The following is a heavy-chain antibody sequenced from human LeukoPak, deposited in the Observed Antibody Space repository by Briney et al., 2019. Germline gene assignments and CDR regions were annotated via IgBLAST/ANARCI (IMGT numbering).Heavy chain of an antibody. V-gene: IGHV3-21*01. J-gene: IGHJ6*04. CDR2: ISSSSSYI. Sequence: GSLRLSCAASGFTFSSYSMNWVRQAPGKGLEWVSSISSSSSYIYYADSVKGRFTISRDNAKNSLYLQMNSLRAEDTAVYYCARETSLTGYYWKRAVYGMDVWGKGTTVTVSS. CDR3: ARETSLTGYYWKRAVYGMDV. CDR1: GFTFSSYS. D-gene: IGHD3-9*01.